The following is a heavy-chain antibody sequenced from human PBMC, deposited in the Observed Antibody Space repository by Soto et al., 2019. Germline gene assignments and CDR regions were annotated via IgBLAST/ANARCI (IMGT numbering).Heavy chain of an antibody. CDR3: AREAVSGRTGFDY. CDR2: VNAYNGNT. V-gene: IGHV1-18*01. D-gene: IGHD6-19*01. J-gene: IGHJ4*02. CDR1: GYTFTSYG. Sequence: QVQLVQSGAEVKKPGASVKGSCKASGYTFTSYGISWVRQAPGQGLEWMGWVNAYNGNTNYAQKFQGRVTMTTDTSSSTESMELRSLTSDDTAVYDCAREAVSGRTGFDYWGQGTLGTFSS.